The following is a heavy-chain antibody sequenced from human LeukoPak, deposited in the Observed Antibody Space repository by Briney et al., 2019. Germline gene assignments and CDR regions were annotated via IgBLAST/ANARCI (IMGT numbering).Heavy chain of an antibody. CDR3: ARVSPYSGGCCPLFDY. J-gene: IGHJ4*02. Sequence: GESLKISCKGSGYSFASFWIGWVRQMPGTGLEWMGIICPADSDTRYSPSFQGQVTISANRSISTAYLQWSGLKASDTAMYYCARVSPYSGGCCPLFDYWGQGILVTVSS. CDR1: GYSFASFW. CDR2: ICPADSDT. V-gene: IGHV5-51*01. D-gene: IGHD2-21*01.